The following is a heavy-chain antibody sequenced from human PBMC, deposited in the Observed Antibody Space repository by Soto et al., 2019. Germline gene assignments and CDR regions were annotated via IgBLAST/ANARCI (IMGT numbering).Heavy chain of an antibody. CDR2: ITVANGDT. V-gene: IGHV1-3*01. CDR1: GYTSTAYP. D-gene: IGHD3-10*01. CDR3: ARNDDYGAGKYYFDH. J-gene: IGHJ4*02. Sequence: QAHLVQSGAEVKKPGASVKVSCKASGYTSTAYPMHWVRQAPGQRLEWMGWITVANGDTGYSQKFKGRVTLTRDTSASTVYRELRRLTSKDTAVYASARNDDYGAGKYYFDHWGKGALVTVST.